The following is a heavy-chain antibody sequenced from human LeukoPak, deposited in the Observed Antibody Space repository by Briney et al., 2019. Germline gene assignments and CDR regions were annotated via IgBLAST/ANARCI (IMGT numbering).Heavy chain of an antibody. V-gene: IGHV3-30*18. CDR3: AKDLYYYDRQRPDAFDI. CDR1: GFTFSSYG. J-gene: IGHJ3*02. CDR2: ISYDGSNK. Sequence: GGSLRLSCAASGFTFSSYGMHWVRQAPGKGLEWVAVISYDGSNKYYADSVKGRFTISRDNSKNTLYLQMNSLRAEDTAVYYCAKDLYYYDRQRPDAFDIWGQGTMVTVSS. D-gene: IGHD3-22*01.